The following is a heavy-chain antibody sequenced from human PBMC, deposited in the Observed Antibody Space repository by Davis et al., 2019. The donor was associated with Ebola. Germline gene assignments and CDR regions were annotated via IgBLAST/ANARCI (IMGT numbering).Heavy chain of an antibody. Sequence: ASVKVSCKASGYTFTGYYMHWVRQAPGQGLEWMGRINPNSGGTNYAQKFQGRVTMTRDTSISTAYMELSRLRSDDTAVYYCARVRREWLLSYGMDVWGKGTTVTVSS. V-gene: IGHV1-2*06. CDR1: GYTFTGYY. J-gene: IGHJ6*04. D-gene: IGHD3-3*01. CDR3: ARVRREWLLSYGMDV. CDR2: INPNSGGT.